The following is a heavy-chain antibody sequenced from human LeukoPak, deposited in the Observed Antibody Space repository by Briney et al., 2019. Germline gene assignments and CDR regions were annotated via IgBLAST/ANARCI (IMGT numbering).Heavy chain of an antibody. CDR3: AGGVPAAPDDAFDI. CDR1: GGSISSGDYY. V-gene: IGHV4-30-4*08. D-gene: IGHD2-2*01. J-gene: IGHJ3*02. CDR2: IYYSGST. Sequence: PSQTLSLTCTVSGGSISSGDYYWSWIRQPPGKGLERIGYIYYSGSTYYNPSLKSRVTISVDTSKNQSSLKLSSVTAADTAVYSCAGGVPAAPDDAFDIWGQGTMVTVSS.